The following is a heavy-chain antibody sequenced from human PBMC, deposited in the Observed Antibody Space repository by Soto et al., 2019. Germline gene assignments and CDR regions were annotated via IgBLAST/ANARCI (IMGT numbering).Heavy chain of an antibody. CDR2: ISGSGGST. CDR1: GFTFSSYA. D-gene: IGHD6-6*01. CDR3: AKTRIAARYYYYYGMDV. V-gene: IGHV3-23*01. J-gene: IGHJ6*02. Sequence: GGSLRLSCAASGFTFSSYAMSWVRQAPGKGLEWVSAISGSGGSTYYADSVKGRFTISRDNSKNTLYLQMNSLRAEDTAVYYCAKTRIAARYYYYYGMDVWGQGTTVTVSS.